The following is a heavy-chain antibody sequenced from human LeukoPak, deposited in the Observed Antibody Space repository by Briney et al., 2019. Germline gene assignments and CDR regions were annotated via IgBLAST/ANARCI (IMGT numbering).Heavy chain of an antibody. D-gene: IGHD5-24*01. J-gene: IGHJ4*02. Sequence: GGSLRLSCAASGFTFSSYTMNWVRQAPGKGLEWVSDIRSSGSSIYYADSVKGRFTVSRDNAKNSLYLQMNSLRAEDTAVYYCARHRDVYNPFDYWGQGTLVTVSS. V-gene: IGHV3-48*04. CDR2: IRSSGSSI. CDR1: GFTFSSYT. CDR3: ARHRDVYNPFDY.